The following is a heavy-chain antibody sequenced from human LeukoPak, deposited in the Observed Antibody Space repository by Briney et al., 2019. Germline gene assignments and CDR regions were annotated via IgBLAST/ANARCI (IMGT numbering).Heavy chain of an antibody. CDR3: ASGSSGYPPY. J-gene: IGHJ4*02. V-gene: IGHV3-23*01. CDR2: ISASGGST. Sequence: GGSLRLSCAASGFTFSSYAMTWVRQAPGKGLEWVSAISASGGSTYYADSVKGRFTISRDNSKNTLYLQMNSLRAEDTAVYYCASGSSGYPPYWGQGTLVTVSS. CDR1: GFTFSSYA. D-gene: IGHD3-22*01.